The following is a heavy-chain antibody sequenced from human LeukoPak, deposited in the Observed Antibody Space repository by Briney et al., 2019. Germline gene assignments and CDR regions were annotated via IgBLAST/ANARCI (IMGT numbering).Heavy chain of an antibody. D-gene: IGHD3-9*01. V-gene: IGHV1-8*01. CDR1: GYTFSSYD. CDR3: ARDNDYDILTGYSASVPDY. Sequence: GASVKVSCKASGYTFSSYDINWVRQATGQGLEWMGYMNPDSGNTGYAQNFQGRVTMTVNTSITTAYMELSSLRPEDTAVYYCARDNDYDILTGYSASVPDYWGQGTLVTVSS. CDR2: MNPDSGNT. J-gene: IGHJ4*02.